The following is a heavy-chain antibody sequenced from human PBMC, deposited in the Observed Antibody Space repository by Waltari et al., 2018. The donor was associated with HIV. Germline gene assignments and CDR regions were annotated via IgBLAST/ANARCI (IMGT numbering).Heavy chain of an antibody. CDR3: AGTYTYGVVFEY. Sequence: QVQLQASGPGLVKPSETLPLTCDGSGGSISNINWWNWVRQPPGKGLEWLGEIAGRGDTSYNPSLKSRVTMSVDTSKNQFSLKLNSLTAADTAIYYCAGTYTYGVVFEYWGQGTLVTVSS. D-gene: IGHD2-8*01. CDR1: GGSISNINW. J-gene: IGHJ4*02. CDR2: IAGRGDT. V-gene: IGHV4-4*02.